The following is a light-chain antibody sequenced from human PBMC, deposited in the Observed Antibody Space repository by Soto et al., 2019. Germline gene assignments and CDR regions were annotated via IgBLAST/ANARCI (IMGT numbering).Light chain of an antibody. CDR2: RNS. CDR3: ATWLDSLSGRDVV. J-gene: IGLJ2*01. V-gene: IGLV1-47*01. CDR1: SSNIGSNY. Sequence: QSVLTQPPSASGTPGQRVTISCSGSSSNIGSNYVYWYQQLPGTAPNLLIYRNSQRPSGVPDRFSGSKSGTSASLAISGLRSEDEADYYCATWLDSLSGRDVVFGGGTQLTVL.